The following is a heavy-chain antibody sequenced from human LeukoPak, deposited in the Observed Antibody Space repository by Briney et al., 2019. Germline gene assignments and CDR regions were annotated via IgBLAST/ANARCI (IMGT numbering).Heavy chain of an antibody. CDR1: GGSISSYY. CDR2: IYYSGST. CDR3: ARWGFVVVPAAGLGHGMDV. V-gene: IGHV4-59*01. Sequence: SETLSLTCTVSGGSISSYYWSWIRQPPGKGLEWIGYIYYSGSTNYNPSLKSRVTISVDTSKNQFSLKLSSVTAADTAVYYCARWGFVVVPAAGLGHGMDVWGQGTTVTVSS. J-gene: IGHJ6*02. D-gene: IGHD2-2*01.